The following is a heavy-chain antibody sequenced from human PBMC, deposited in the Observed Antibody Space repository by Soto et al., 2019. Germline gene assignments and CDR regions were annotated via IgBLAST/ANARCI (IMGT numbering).Heavy chain of an antibody. Sequence: QVQLVESGGGVVQPGRSLRLSCAASGFTFSTYGMHWVRQAPGKGLGWVAVIPYDGSKKYYADSVKGRFTISRDNSKNTLYLQMSSLRAEDTAVYYCAKGFSYSVIDYWGQGTLVTVSS. CDR2: IPYDGSKK. D-gene: IGHD5-18*01. CDR1: GFTFSTYG. J-gene: IGHJ4*02. CDR3: AKGFSYSVIDY. V-gene: IGHV3-30*18.